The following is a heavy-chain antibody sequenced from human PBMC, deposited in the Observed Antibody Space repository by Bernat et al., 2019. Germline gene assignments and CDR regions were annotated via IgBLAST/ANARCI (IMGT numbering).Heavy chain of an antibody. CDR3: ERSTGLRTGTTCCNGMDV. CDR1: GFTFSSYW. Sequence: EVQLVESGGGLVQPGGSLRLSCAASGFTFSSYWMHWVRQAPGKGLVWVSRINSDGSSTSYADSVKGRFTISRDNAKNTLYLQMNSLRAEDTAVYYCERSTGLRTGTTCCNGMDVWGQGTTVTVSS. V-gene: IGHV3-74*01. D-gene: IGHD1-7*01. J-gene: IGHJ6*02. CDR2: INSDGSST.